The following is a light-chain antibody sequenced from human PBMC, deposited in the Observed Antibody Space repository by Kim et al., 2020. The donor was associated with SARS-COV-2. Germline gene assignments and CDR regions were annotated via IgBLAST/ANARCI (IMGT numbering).Light chain of an antibody. V-gene: IGKV4-1*01. Sequence: DIVMTQSPDSLAVSLGERATINCKSSQSVLYSSNNKNYLAWYQQKPGQPPKLLIYWASTRESGVPDRFSGSGSGTDFTLTISSLQAEDVAVYYCQQYYSTPRLNFGGGTKVDIK. J-gene: IGKJ4*01. CDR3: QQYYSTPRLN. CDR1: QSVLYSSNNKNY. CDR2: WAS.